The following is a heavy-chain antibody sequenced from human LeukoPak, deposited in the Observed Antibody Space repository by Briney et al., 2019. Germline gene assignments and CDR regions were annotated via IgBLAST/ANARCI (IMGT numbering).Heavy chain of an antibody. V-gene: IGHV3-21*01. CDR3: ARSFRGAVATIRGYYYYYYYMDV. CDR2: ISSSISYI. Sequence: GGPLRPSWPPLEFTSSSFSMNGSRRAPGKGLEWFPPISSSISYIYYADSVKGRFTISRDNAKNSLYLQMNSLRAEDTAVYYCARSFRGAVATIRGYYYYYYYMDVWGKGTTVTVSS. CDR1: EFTSSSFS. J-gene: IGHJ6*03. D-gene: IGHD3-10*01.